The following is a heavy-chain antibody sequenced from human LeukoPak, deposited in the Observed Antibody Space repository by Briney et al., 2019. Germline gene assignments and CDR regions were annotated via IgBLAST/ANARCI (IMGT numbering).Heavy chain of an antibody. Sequence: SVKVSCKASGGTFSSYAISWVRQAPGQGLEWMGRIIPILGIANYAQKFQGRVTITADKSTSTAYMELSSLRSEDTAVYYCAADMAPTDPYKWFDPWGQGTQVTVSS. V-gene: IGHV1-69*04. D-gene: IGHD1-1*01. CDR2: IIPILGIA. CDR3: AADMAPTDPYKWFDP. J-gene: IGHJ5*02. CDR1: GGTFSSYA.